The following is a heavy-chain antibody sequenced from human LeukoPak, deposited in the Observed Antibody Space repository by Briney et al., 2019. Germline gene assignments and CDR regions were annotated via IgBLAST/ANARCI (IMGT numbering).Heavy chain of an antibody. V-gene: IGHV5-10-1*01. Sequence: RGESLRISCKGSGYSFTSYWISWVRQMPGKGLEWMGRIDPSDSYTNYSPSFQGHVTISADKSISTAYRQWSSLKASDTAMYYCARLELAYCGGDCYSLDYWGQGTLVTVSS. CDR3: ARLELAYCGGDCYSLDY. CDR1: GYSFTSYW. J-gene: IGHJ4*02. D-gene: IGHD2-21*02. CDR2: IDPSDSYT.